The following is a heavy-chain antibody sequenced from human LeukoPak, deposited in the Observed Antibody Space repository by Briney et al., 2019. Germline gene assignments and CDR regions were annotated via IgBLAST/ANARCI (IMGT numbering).Heavy chain of an antibody. Sequence: GGSLRLSCATSGFTFSSYWMTWVRQAPGKGLEWVANIKQDGSEKNYVASVKGRFTISRDNSKNTLYLQMNSLRAEDTAVYYCAKQVRADGGAGDYFDYWGQGTLVTVSS. D-gene: IGHD2-2*01. CDR1: GFTFSSYW. J-gene: IGHJ4*02. CDR3: AKQVRADGGAGDYFDY. V-gene: IGHV3-7*01. CDR2: IKQDGSEK.